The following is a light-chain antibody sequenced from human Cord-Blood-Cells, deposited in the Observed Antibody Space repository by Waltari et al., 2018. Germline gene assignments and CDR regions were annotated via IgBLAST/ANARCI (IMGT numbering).Light chain of an antibody. CDR2: DVS. CDR1: SSDVGGYNY. J-gene: IGLJ2*01. V-gene: IGLV2-14*01. Sequence: QSALTQPASVSGSPGQSTTISCTGTSSDVGGYNYVPWYQQHPGNAPKLMIYDVSKRPSGVSNRCSGSKSGNTASLTISGLQAEDEADYYCSSYTSSSTWVFGGGTKLTVL. CDR3: SSYTSSSTWV.